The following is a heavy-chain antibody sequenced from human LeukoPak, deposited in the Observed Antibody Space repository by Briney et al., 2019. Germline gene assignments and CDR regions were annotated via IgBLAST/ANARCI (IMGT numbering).Heavy chain of an antibody. CDR1: GFTVSSNY. J-gene: IGHJ4*02. V-gene: IGHV3-66*01. CDR3: AREARSGWYFDY. CDR2: IYSGGST. D-gene: IGHD6-19*01. Sequence: QSGGSLRLSCAASGFTVSSNYMNWVRQAPGKGLEWVSVIYSGGSTYYADSVKGRFTISRDNANNSLYLQMNRLSAGDTAVYYCAREARSGWYFDYWGQGTLVTVSS.